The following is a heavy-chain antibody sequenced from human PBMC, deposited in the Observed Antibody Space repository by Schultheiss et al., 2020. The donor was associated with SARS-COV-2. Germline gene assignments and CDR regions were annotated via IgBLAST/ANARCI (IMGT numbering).Heavy chain of an antibody. CDR1: GGSITSGAYY. Sequence: SQTLSLTCTVSGGSITSGAYYWSWIRQHPGKGLEYIGHIYYSGSTNYNPSLKSRVTMSVDTSKNQFSLKLSSVTAADTAVYYCARASGKDIVVVPAATAFDYWGQGTLVTVSS. D-gene: IGHD2-2*01. CDR3: ARASGKDIVVVPAATAFDY. J-gene: IGHJ4*02. V-gene: IGHV4-61*08. CDR2: IYYSGST.